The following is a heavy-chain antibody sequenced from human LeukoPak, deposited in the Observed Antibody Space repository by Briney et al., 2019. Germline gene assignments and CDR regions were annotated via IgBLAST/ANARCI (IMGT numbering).Heavy chain of an antibody. J-gene: IGHJ3*02. CDR1: GFTFSSYS. D-gene: IGHD1-7*01. CDR2: ISSSSTTI. Sequence: GGSLRLSCAASGFTFSSYSMNWVRQAPGTGLEWVSYISSSSTTIYFADSVKGRFTISRDNAKNSLYLQMNSLRDEDTAVYYCARRMGGELVAFDIWGQGTMVTVSS. V-gene: IGHV3-48*02. CDR3: ARRMGGELVAFDI.